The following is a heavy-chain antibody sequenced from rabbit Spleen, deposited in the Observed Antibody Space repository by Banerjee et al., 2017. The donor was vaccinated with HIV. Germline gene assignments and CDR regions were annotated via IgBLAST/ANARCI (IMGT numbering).Heavy chain of an antibody. J-gene: IGHJ3*01. CDR3: ARDLAGVIGWNFGL. CDR1: GFDFSYGDV. Sequence: QEQLVESGGGLVQPGGSLKLSCKASGFDFSYGDVMCWVRQGPGKGLEWIACMNTASGGAVYATWAKGRFTISGASWTTVSLQMTSLTAADTATYFCARDLAGVIGWNFGLWGQGTLVNVS. CDR2: MNTASGGA. V-gene: IGHV1S45*01. D-gene: IGHD4-1*01.